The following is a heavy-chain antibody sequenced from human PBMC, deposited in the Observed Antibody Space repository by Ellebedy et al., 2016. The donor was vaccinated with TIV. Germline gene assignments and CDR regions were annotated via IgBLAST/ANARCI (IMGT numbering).Heavy chain of an antibody. J-gene: IGHJ4*02. Sequence: GESLKISCEASGFTFSSYDMNWVRQAPGKGLEWVSYISSKTGAMIYADSVKGRFTISRDNAKNSLYLQMNSLRVDDTAVYYCATSRARVYWGQGTLVTVSS. CDR3: ATSRARVY. CDR2: ISSKTGAM. V-gene: IGHV3-48*04. CDR1: GFTFSSYD.